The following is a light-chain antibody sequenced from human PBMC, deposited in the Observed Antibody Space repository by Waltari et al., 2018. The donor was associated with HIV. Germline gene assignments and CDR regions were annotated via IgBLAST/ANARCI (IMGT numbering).Light chain of an antibody. Sequence: APTQPPSASAPPGPRVSISCSGSGSGIGTIYVYWYQQPPGTTPKLLIYKNNQRPSGVPDRFSGSKSGTSASLAISRLRSEDEADYYCASWDDSRGGLWVFGGGTTLTVL. CDR1: GSGIGTIY. V-gene: IGLV1-47*01. CDR3: ASWDDSRGGLWV. CDR2: KNN. J-gene: IGLJ3*02.